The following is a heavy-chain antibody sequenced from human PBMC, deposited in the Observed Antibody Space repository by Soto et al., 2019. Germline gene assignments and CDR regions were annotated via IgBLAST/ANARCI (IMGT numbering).Heavy chain of an antibody. Sequence: GGSLRLSCAASGFTFSSYGMHWVRQAPGKGLEWVSLIYGSGGSTDYADSVKGRFTISRDNSKNMLYVQMNSLRDEDTAVYYCARKDVAFDYWGQGIPVTVSS. D-gene: IGHD5-12*01. J-gene: IGHJ4*02. CDR2: IYGSGGST. V-gene: IGHV3-23*01. CDR3: ARKDVAFDY. CDR1: GFTFSSYG.